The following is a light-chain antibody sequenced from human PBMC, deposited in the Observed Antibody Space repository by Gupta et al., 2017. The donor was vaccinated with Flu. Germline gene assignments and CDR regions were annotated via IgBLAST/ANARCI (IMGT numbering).Light chain of an antibody. J-gene: IGLJ1*01. CDR3: SSYSSSTTRV. CDR2: EVS. Sequence: QPALTQPASVSGSPGQSITIFCTGTSGDIDTYNYVSWYQQHPGKAPKLMIYEVSNRPSGVSNRFSGSKSGNTASLTISGLQAEDEGDYYCSSYSSSTTRVFGTGTKVTVL. CDR1: SGDIDTYNY. V-gene: IGLV2-14*01.